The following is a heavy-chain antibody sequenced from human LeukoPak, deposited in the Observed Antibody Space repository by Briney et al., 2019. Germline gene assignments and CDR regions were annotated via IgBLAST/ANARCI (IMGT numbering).Heavy chain of an antibody. D-gene: IGHD3-10*01. J-gene: IGHJ4*02. CDR3: AREGYYGSGSPPSLYFDY. CDR1: GFTFRNYV. CDR2: TSSDLNVK. Sequence: GGSLRLSCAASGFTFRNYVIHWDRQAPGKGLEWVAVTSSDLNVKLYADSVKGRFTISRDNSRSTLHLQMNSLRPEDTAIYYCAREGYYGSGSPPSLYFDYWGQGTLVTVSS. V-gene: IGHV3-30-3*01.